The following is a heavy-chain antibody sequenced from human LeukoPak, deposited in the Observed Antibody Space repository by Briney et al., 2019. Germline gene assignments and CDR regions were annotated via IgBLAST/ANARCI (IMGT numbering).Heavy chain of an antibody. J-gene: IGHJ6*02. D-gene: IGHD3-22*01. CDR2: IYYSGST. CDR3: ARVRDSVGYYYGMDV. Sequence: PSETLSLTCTVSGGSISSYYRSWIRQPPGKGLEWIGYIYYSGSTNYNPSLKSRVTISVDTSKNQFSLKLSSVTAADTAVYYCARVRDSVGYYYGMDVWGRGTTVTVSS. V-gene: IGHV4-59*01. CDR1: GGSISSYY.